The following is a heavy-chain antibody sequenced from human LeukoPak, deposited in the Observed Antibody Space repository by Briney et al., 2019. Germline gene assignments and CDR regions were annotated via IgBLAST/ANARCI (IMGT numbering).Heavy chain of an antibody. D-gene: IGHD3-3*01. CDR1: GFTFGSYG. Sequence: GGSLRLSCAASGFTFGSYGMSWVRQAPGKGLEWVSTISGSGATLFYADAVKGRFTISRDNSKNTVYLQMNTLRAEDTAVYYCAKLVRAYYPRFDFWGQGTLVTVSS. CDR3: AKLVRAYYPRFDF. V-gene: IGHV3-23*01. CDR2: ISGSGATL. J-gene: IGHJ4*02.